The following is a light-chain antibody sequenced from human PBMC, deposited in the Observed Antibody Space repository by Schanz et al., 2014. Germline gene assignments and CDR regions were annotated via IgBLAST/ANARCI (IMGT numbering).Light chain of an antibody. Sequence: EIVMTQSPATLSVSPGERATLSCRASQSVSDNWLAWYHQNPGRAPRLLIYGASNRATGIPARFSGSGSGTDFTLTISSLEPEDFAVYYCLQRSNWPPRFTFGHGTKVDIK. V-gene: IGKV3-11*01. CDR3: LQRSNWPPRFT. CDR2: GAS. CDR1: QSVSDN. J-gene: IGKJ3*01.